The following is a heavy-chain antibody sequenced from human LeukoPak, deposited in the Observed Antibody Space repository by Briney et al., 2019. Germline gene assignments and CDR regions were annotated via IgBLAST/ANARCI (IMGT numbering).Heavy chain of an antibody. CDR1: GFTFDHYS. V-gene: IGHV3-9*01. J-gene: IGHJ4*02. CDR3: ATNPPGIAVAGNGNFDN. CDR2: ITWNSDAI. D-gene: IGHD6-19*01. Sequence: GGSLRLSCAASGFTFDHYSMHWVRQAPGKGLEWVSGITWNSDAISYADAVKGRFTISRDNAKNSLYLQMQSLRPEDTAFYYCATNPPGIAVAGNGNFDNWGQGNLVTVSS.